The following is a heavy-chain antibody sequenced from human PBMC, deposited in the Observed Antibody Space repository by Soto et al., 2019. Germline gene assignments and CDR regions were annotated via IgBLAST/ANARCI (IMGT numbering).Heavy chain of an antibody. CDR1: GFTFSSYA. J-gene: IGHJ6*02. V-gene: IGHV3-23*01. CDR2: ISGSGSPT. CDR3: ARHSDGSGYNYYYGMDV. Sequence: GGSLRLSCAASGFTFSSYAMTWVRQAPGRGLEWVSAISGSGSPTYYADSVKGRFTISRDNSKNTLYLQLNSLRAEDTAMYYCARHSDGSGYNYYYGMDVWGQGTTVTVSS. D-gene: IGHD3-10*01.